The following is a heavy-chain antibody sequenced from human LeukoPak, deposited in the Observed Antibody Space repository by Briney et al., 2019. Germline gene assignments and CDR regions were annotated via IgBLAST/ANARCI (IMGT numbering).Heavy chain of an antibody. J-gene: IGHJ4*02. CDR3: ASTMVRGVIINY. Sequence: SETLSLTCAVYGGSFSGYYWSWIRQPPGKGLEWIGETNHSGSTNYNPSLKSRVTISVDTSKNQFSLKLSSVTAADTAVYYCASTMVRGVIINYWGQGTLVTVSS. CDR2: TNHSGST. CDR1: GGSFSGYY. D-gene: IGHD3-10*01. V-gene: IGHV4-34*01.